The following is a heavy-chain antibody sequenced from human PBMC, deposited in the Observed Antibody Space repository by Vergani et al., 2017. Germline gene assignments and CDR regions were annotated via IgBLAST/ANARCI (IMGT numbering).Heavy chain of an antibody. V-gene: IGHV3-21*02. CDR2: ISGRSSYV. CDR1: GFIFSDYN. J-gene: IGHJ4*02. CDR3: ARGHPVGSY. D-gene: IGHD1-26*01. Sequence: EVQVVQSGGGLVKPGGSLRLSCETSGFIFSDYNLNWVRQAPGSGLEWVASISGRSSYVNYAVSVKGRFTISRDNAKNSLFLQMNSLRAEDTAVYYCARGHPVGSYWGQGTLVTVSS.